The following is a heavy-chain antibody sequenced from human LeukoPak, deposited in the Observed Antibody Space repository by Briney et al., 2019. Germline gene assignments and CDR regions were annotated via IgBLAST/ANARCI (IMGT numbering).Heavy chain of an antibody. CDR1: GGSFSGYY. J-gene: IGHJ4*02. CDR2: INHSGST. Sequence: PSETLSLICAVYGGSFSGYYWSWIRQPPGKGLEWIGEINHSGSTNYNPSLKSRVTISVDTSKNQFSLKLSSVTAADTAVYYCARGSGGSYNYWGQGTLVTVSS. CDR3: ARGSGGSYNY. D-gene: IGHD1-26*01. V-gene: IGHV4-34*01.